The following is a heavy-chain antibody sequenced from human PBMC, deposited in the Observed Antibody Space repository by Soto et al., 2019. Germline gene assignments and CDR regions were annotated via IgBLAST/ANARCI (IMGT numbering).Heavy chain of an antibody. Sequence: SETLSLTCAVYGGSFSGYYWSWIRQPPGKGLEWIGEINHSGSTNYNPSLKSRVTISVDTSKNQFSLKLSSVTAADTAVYYCARGGVYSGYVLFDYGGQGPLVPVSS. J-gene: IGHJ4*02. CDR1: GGSFSGYY. CDR3: ARGGVYSGYVLFDY. CDR2: INHSGST. D-gene: IGHD5-12*01. V-gene: IGHV4-34*01.